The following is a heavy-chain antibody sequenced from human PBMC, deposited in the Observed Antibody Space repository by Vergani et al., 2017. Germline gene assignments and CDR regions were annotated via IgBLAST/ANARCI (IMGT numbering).Heavy chain of an antibody. J-gene: IGHJ4*02. V-gene: IGHV1-2*02. Sequence: QVQLVQSGAEVKKPGASVKVSCKASGYTFTGYYMHWVRQAPGQGLEWMGWINPNSGGTNYAPKFQGRVTMTRDTSISTAYMELSRLRSDDTAVYYCARGIGEYDSGNWGQGTLVTVSS. CDR3: ARGIGEYDSGN. CDR2: INPNSGGT. CDR1: GYTFTGYY. D-gene: IGHD1-26*01.